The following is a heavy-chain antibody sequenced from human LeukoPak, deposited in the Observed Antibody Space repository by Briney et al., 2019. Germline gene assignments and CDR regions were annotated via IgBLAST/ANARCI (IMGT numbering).Heavy chain of an antibody. CDR3: VKDIHYYGSGNYYNGYFVY. J-gene: IGHJ4*02. Sequence: GGSLRLSCSASGFSFSNYAMHWVRQAPGKGLEYVSAISSNGGSTYYADSVKGRFTISRDNSKNTLYLQVSSLRAEDTAVYYCVKDIHYYGSGNYYNGYFVYWGQGTLVTVSS. V-gene: IGHV3-64D*09. CDR1: GFSFSNYA. D-gene: IGHD3-10*01. CDR2: ISSNGGST.